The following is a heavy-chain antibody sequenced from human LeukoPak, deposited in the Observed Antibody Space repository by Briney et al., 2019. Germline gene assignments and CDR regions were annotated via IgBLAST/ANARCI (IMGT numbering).Heavy chain of an antibody. CDR3: ARHPYCSSVTCNLRDAFDI. J-gene: IGHJ3*02. Sequence: SETLSLTCTVSGGSISSSSYYWGWIRQPPGKGLEWIGSIYYSGSTYQKPSLKSRVTISIDTSKNQFALKLSSVTAADTAVYYCARHPYCSSVTCNLRDAFDIWGQGTVVTVSS. V-gene: IGHV4-39*01. CDR2: IYYSGST. CDR1: GGSISSSSYY. D-gene: IGHD2-2*01.